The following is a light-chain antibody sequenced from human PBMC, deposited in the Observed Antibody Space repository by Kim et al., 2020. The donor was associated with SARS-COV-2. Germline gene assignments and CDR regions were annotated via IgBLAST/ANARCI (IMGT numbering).Light chain of an antibody. CDR2: QDS. CDR1: KLGDKY. Sequence: ELTQPPSVSVSPGQTASITCSGDKLGDKYACWYQQKPGQSPVLVIYQDSKRPSGIPERFSGSNSGNTATLTISGTQAMDEADYYCQAWDSSTLWVFGGGTKLTVL. V-gene: IGLV3-1*01. J-gene: IGLJ3*02. CDR3: QAWDSSTLWV.